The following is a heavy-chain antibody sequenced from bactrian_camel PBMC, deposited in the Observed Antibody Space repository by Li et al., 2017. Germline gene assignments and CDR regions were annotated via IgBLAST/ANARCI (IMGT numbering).Heavy chain of an antibody. D-gene: IGHD6*01. Sequence: HVQLVESGGGLVQPGGSLRLSCLASGFTFSSYWMYWVRQAPGKGLEWVASISDDSRATQYKDFLEARFTISRDNSKSTLYLQMNSLKSEDTATYYCAKELGSTLAGSGRSPGTQVTVS. J-gene: IGHJ4*01. CDR2: ISDDSRAT. V-gene: IGHV3S1*01. CDR1: GFTFSSYW.